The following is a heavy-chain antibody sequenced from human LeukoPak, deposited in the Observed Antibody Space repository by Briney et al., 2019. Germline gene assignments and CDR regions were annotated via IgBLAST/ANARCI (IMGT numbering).Heavy chain of an antibody. CDR3: ARDRVINYYYYGMDV. D-gene: IGHD2-21*01. J-gene: IGHJ6*02. CDR2: NSAYNGNT. Sequence: VASVKVSCKASGYTFTSYGISWVRQAPGQGLEWMGWNSAYNGNTNYAQKLQGRVTMTTDTSTSTAYMELRSLRSDDTAVYYCARDRVINYYYYGMDVWGQGTTVTVSS. V-gene: IGHV1-18*01. CDR1: GYTFTSYG.